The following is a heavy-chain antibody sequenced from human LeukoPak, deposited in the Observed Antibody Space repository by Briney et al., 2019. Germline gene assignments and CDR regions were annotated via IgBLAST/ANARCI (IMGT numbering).Heavy chain of an antibody. CDR1: RDSVSSNSGG. CDR2: TYYRSRWYN. V-gene: IGHV6-1*01. J-gene: IGHJ5*02. Sequence: SQTLSLTCAISRDSVSSNSGGWNWIRQSPSRGLEWLGRTYYRSRWYNDYAVFVESRITINPDTSKNQLSLRLNSVTPADTAVYYCARDLGPGRAFWFDPWGQGTPVTVSS. D-gene: IGHD3-10*01. CDR3: ARDLGPGRAFWFDP.